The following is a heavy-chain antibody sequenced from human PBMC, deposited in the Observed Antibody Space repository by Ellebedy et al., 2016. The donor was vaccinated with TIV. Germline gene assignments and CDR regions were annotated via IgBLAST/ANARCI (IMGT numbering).Heavy chain of an antibody. CDR1: GFTFSTYA. D-gene: IGHD6-19*01. V-gene: IGHV3-23*01. CDR3: AKAEVGVSGWKT. Sequence: PGGSLRLSCAASGFTFSTYAMSRVRQTPGKGLEWVSAISGSGSSPYYADSVTGRFTISRDNSKNTLYLQMNSLRVEDTAVYFCAKAEVGVSGWKTWGQGTLVTVSS. J-gene: IGHJ4*02. CDR2: ISGSGSSP.